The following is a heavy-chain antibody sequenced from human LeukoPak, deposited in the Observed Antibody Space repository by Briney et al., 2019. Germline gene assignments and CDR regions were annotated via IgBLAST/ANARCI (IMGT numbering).Heavy chain of an antibody. CDR1: GGSISSYY. CDR2: IYCSGST. CDR3: ARWQYDSSGYDYYFDY. J-gene: IGHJ4*02. D-gene: IGHD3-22*01. Sequence: PSETLSLTCTVSGGSISSYYWSWIRQPPGKGLEWIGYIYCSGSTNYNPSLKSRVTISVDTSKNQFSLKLSSVTAAETAVYYCARWQYDSSGYDYYFDYWGQGTLVTVSS. V-gene: IGHV4-59*01.